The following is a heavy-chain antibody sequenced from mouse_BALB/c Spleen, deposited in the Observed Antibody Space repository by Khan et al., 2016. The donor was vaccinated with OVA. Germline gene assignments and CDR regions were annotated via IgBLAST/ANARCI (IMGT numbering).Heavy chain of an antibody. CDR3: ASGGYGGFAY. Sequence: QVQLQQSGAELVKPGASVKLSCKASGYTFTSYDINWVRQRPEQGLEWIGWMFPGDGSTKYNANFKGKATLTTDKSSSTVYMQLSRLTSEDSGAEFCASGGYGGFAYWGQGTLVTVSA. D-gene: IGHD2-14*01. J-gene: IGHJ3*01. V-gene: IGHV1-85*01. CDR1: GYTFTSYD. CDR2: MFPGDGST.